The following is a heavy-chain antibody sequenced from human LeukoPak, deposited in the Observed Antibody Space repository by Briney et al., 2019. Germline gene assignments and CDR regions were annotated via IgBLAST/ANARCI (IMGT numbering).Heavy chain of an antibody. D-gene: IGHD3-3*01. CDR2: IYSGGST. Sequence: PGGSLRLSCAASGFTVSSNYMSWVRQAPGKGLEWVSVIYSGGSTYYADSVKGRFTISRDNSKDTLYLQLNSLRAEDTAIYYCAKEHDLWHEEGNWFDTWGQGVLVTVSS. V-gene: IGHV3-53*01. CDR3: AKEHDLWHEEGNWFDT. CDR1: GFTVSSNY. J-gene: IGHJ5*02.